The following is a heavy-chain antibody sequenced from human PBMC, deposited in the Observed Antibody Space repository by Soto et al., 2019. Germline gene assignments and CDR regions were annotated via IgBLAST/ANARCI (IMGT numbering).Heavy chain of an antibody. V-gene: IGHV4-39*01. CDR1: GDSISRSSFY. CDR3: ARHNYDSSGHYHYYYGMDV. J-gene: IGHJ6*02. Sequence: SETLSLTCTVSGDSISRSSFYWGWIRQSPGKGLECIGIVYFTGSTNYNPSLKSRVTMSVDRSRNQFSLQLTSLTAADTAVYYCARHNYDSSGHYHYYYGMDVWGQGTTVTVSS. CDR2: VYFTGST. D-gene: IGHD3-22*01.